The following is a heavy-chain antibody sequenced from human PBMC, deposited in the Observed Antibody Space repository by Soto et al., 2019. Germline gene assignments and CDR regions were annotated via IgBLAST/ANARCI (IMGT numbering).Heavy chain of an antibody. CDR3: ARDPTDTAMVDYYYGMDV. Sequence: PSETLSLTCTVSGGSISSYYWSWIRQPPGKGLEWIGYIYYSGSTNYNPSLKSRVTISVDTSKNQFSLKLSSVTAADTAVYYCARDPTDTAMVDYYYGMDVWGQGTTVTVSS. D-gene: IGHD5-18*01. CDR1: GGSISSYY. CDR2: IYYSGST. V-gene: IGHV4-59*01. J-gene: IGHJ6*02.